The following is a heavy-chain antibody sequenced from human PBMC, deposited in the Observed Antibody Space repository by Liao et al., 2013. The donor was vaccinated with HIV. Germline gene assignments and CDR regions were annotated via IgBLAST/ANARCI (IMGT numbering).Heavy chain of an antibody. D-gene: IGHD1-1*01. J-gene: IGHJ3*01. CDR2: IYTSGNT. Sequence: QVQLQESGPGLVKPSQTLSLICAVSGASISSGDYYWSWIRQSAGRGLEWIGRIYTSGNTNYNPSLKTRVTISLDASSNQFSLKLSSVTAADTAVYFCAKTRNGDRDAFDVWGQGTMVTVSS. V-gene: IGHV4-61*02. CDR3: AKTRNGDRDAFDV. CDR1: GASISSGDYY.